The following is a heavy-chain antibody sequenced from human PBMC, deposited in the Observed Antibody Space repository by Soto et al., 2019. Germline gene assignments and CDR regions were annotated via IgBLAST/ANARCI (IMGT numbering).Heavy chain of an antibody. CDR3: AREQNYYDSSGYYFREYFQH. J-gene: IGHJ1*01. CDR1: GFTFSSYS. Sequence: EVQLVESGGGLVKPGGSLRLSCAASGFTFSSYSMNWVRQAPGKGLEWVSSISSSSSYIYYADSVKGRFTISRDNAKNSLYLQMTSLRAEDTAVYYCAREQNYYDSSGYYFREYFQHWGQGTLVTVSS. D-gene: IGHD3-22*01. V-gene: IGHV3-21*01. CDR2: ISSSSSYI.